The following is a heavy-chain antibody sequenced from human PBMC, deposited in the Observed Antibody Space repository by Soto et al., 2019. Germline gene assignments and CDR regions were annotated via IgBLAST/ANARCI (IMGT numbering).Heavy chain of an antibody. V-gene: IGHV3-48*01. CDR1: GFTFSSYA. D-gene: IGHD2-2*01. CDR2: ISSSSSTI. Sequence: GGSLRLSCAASGFTFSSYAMSWVRQAPGKGLEWVSYISSSSSTIYYADSVKGRFTISRDNAKNSLYLQMNSLRAEDTAVYYCARTGEGGCSSTSCYPYYYYMDVWGKGTTVTVSS. CDR3: ARTGEGGCSSTSCYPYYYYMDV. J-gene: IGHJ6*03.